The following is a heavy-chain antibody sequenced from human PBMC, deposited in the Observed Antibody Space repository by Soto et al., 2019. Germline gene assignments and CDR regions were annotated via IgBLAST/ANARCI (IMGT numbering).Heavy chain of an antibody. CDR2: LAGNGFTT. J-gene: IGHJ6*03. CDR1: GFTFGSYA. V-gene: IGHV3-23*01. D-gene: IGHD2-2*01. Sequence: EVQLLESGGGLVQPGGSLRLSCVVSGFTFGSYAMSWLPQARAKGREWVAILAGNGFTTYYANPVKGRFIISGDNSKSALFLQMISLRADDTGVYYCAKAIRPSLNFFYYVDVWGRGASVTVSS. CDR3: AKAIRPSLNFFYYVDV.